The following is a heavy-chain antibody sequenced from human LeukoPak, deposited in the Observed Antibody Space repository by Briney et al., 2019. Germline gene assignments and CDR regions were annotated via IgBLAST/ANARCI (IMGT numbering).Heavy chain of an antibody. Sequence: SETLSLTCTVSGGSISSYYWSWIRQPAGKGLEWIGRIYTSGSTNYNPSLKSRVTMSVDTSKNQFSLKLSSVTAADTAVYYCARERNMVRGVIKRYNWFDPWGQGTLVTVSS. V-gene: IGHV4-4*07. CDR2: IYTSGST. CDR1: GGSISSYY. CDR3: ARERNMVRGVIKRYNWFDP. J-gene: IGHJ5*02. D-gene: IGHD3-10*01.